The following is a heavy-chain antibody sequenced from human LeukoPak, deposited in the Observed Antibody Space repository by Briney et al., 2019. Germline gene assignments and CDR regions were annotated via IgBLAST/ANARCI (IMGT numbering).Heavy chain of an antibody. CDR1: GGSFSGYY. CDR3: ARRGIGSSDYYKGDFDF. J-gene: IGHJ4*02. CDR2: INHSGST. Sequence: PSETLSLTCAVYGGSFSGYYWSWIRQPPGKGLEWIGEINHSGSTNYNPSLKSRVTISVDTSKNQFSLKLTSVIAADTAVYYCARRGIGSSDYYKGDFDFWGRGSLVTVSS. D-gene: IGHD3-3*01. V-gene: IGHV4-34*01.